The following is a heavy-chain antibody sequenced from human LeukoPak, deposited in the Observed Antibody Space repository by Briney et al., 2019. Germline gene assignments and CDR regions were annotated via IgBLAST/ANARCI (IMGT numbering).Heavy chain of an antibody. V-gene: IGHV3-21*01. CDR1: GFTVSSNY. Sequence: GGSLRLSCAASGFTVSSNYMSWVRQAPGKGLEWVSSITSSSSYIYYADSVKGRFTISRDNAKNSLYLQMNSLRAEDTAVYYCARVIDFGALDIWGQGTMVTVSS. CDR3: ARVIDFGALDI. CDR2: ITSSSSYI. D-gene: IGHD3-16*02. J-gene: IGHJ3*02.